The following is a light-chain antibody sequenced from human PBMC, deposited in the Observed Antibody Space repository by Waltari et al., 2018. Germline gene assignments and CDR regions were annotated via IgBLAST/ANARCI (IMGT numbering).Light chain of an antibody. J-gene: IGLJ2*01. CDR3: QAWDSSTVV. CDR1: KFDDKY. Sequence: SYELTQPPSVSVSPGHTASTTCSADKFDDKYACWYQQKPGQSPVLVIYQDSKRPSGIPERFSGSNSGNTATLTISGTQAMDEADYYCQAWDSSTVVFGGGTKLTVL. CDR2: QDS. V-gene: IGLV3-1*01.